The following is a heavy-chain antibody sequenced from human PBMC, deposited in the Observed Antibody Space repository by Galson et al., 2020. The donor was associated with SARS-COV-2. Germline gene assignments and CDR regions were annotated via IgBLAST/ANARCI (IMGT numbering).Heavy chain of an antibody. D-gene: IGHD3-16*02. J-gene: IGHJ6*03. Sequence: SETLSLTCSVSGGSIRSGSHYWGWIRQPPGKGLEWIGSMYYDGGSYYNLSLKSRVTISVDTSKNQFSLKLSSVTAADTAVYFCARSRVTFGGVIVDNCYMDVWGKGTTVTVSS. V-gene: IGHV4-39*07. CDR3: ARSRVTFGGVIVDNCYMDV. CDR1: GGSIRSGSHY. CDR2: MYYDGGS.